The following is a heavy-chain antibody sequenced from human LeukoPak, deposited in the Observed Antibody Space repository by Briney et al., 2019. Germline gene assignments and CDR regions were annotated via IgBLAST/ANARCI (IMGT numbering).Heavy chain of an antibody. V-gene: IGHV1-18*04. D-gene: IGHD6-19*01. Sequence: ASVKVSCKASGYTFTSYGISWVRQAPGQGLEWMGWISPYNGNTNYAQKLQGRVTMTTDTSTSTAYMELRSLRSDDTAVYYCARSIAVAGNICWFDPWGQGTLVTVSS. J-gene: IGHJ5*02. CDR1: GYTFTSYG. CDR2: ISPYNGNT. CDR3: ARSIAVAGNICWFDP.